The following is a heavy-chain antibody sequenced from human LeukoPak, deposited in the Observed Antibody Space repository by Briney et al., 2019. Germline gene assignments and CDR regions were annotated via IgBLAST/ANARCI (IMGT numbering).Heavy chain of an antibody. CDR2: GHLDGMT. D-gene: IGHD3-3*01. CDR1: GGSVINTNW. V-gene: IGHV4-4*02. Sequence: PSETLSLTCGVSGGSVINTNWWTWVRQPPGKGLEWIGEGHLDGMTNYNPSLQSRLTMSVDVSDNQVSLKLTSVPAADTAVYYCGREGGFYRPLDYWGQGTLVTVSS. CDR3: GREGGFYRPLDY. J-gene: IGHJ4*02.